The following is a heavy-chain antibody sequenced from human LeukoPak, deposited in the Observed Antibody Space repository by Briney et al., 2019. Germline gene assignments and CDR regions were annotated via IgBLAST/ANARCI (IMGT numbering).Heavy chain of an antibody. Sequence: ASVKVSCKASGGTFSSYAISWVRQAPGQGLEWMGAIIPIFGTANYAQKFQGRVTITADESTSTAYMELSSLRSEDTAVYYCASGLYCGGDCFRANAFDIWGQGAMVTVSS. CDR3: ASGLYCGGDCFRANAFDI. J-gene: IGHJ3*02. CDR2: IIPIFGTA. CDR1: GGTFSSYA. D-gene: IGHD2-21*02. V-gene: IGHV1-69*13.